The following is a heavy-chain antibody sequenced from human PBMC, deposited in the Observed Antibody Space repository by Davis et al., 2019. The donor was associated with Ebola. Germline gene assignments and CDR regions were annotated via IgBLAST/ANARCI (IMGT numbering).Heavy chain of an antibody. J-gene: IGHJ4*02. D-gene: IGHD6-13*01. V-gene: IGHV3-23*01. CDR3: AKDSDWAAGTGLDY. Sequence: PGGSLRLSCAASGFTFNSYAMSWVRQAPGKGLEWVSAISGSGGSTYYADSVKGRFTISRDNSKNTLYLQMNSLRAEDTAVYYCAKDSDWAAGTGLDYWGQGTLVTVSS. CDR1: GFTFNSYA. CDR2: ISGSGGST.